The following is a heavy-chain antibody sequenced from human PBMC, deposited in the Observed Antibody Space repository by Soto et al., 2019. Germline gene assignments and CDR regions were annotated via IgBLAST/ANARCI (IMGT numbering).Heavy chain of an antibody. V-gene: IGHV3-23*01. CDR3: AKDRRAGGNSAFYFDF. Sequence: HPGGSLRLSCAASGFKFSNYAMSWVRRAPGKGLEWVSLISATGGGTYYADSVKGRFTISRDNSHNTLYLQVHSLTAEDTAVYYCAKDRRAGGNSAFYFDFWGQGAKVTVYS. D-gene: IGHD3-16*01. J-gene: IGHJ4*02. CDR2: ISATGGGT. CDR1: GFKFSNYA.